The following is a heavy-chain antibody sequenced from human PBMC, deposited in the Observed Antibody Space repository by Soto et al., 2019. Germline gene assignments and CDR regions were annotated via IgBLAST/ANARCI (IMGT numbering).Heavy chain of an antibody. CDR3: ARHKRECSGDTCYSWFDP. V-gene: IGHV4-59*08. Sequence: QVQLQVSGPGLVKPSETLSLTCSVSGVSISGYYWSWIRQPPGKGLEWIGYIYDSGTNYNPSHKSRVTISIDTAMNQISLKLPSVTAADTAVYYCARHKRECSGDTCYSWFDPWGQGTLVTVSS. D-gene: IGHD2-15*01. CDR1: GVSISGYY. J-gene: IGHJ5*02. CDR2: IYDSGT.